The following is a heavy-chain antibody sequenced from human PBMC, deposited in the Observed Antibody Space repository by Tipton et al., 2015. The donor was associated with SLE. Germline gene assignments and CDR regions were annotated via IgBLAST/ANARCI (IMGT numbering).Heavy chain of an antibody. J-gene: IGHJ4*02. CDR1: GYSISSGYY. CDR3: ARTGSLYSSGWYQ. Sequence: GLVKPSETLSLSCDVSGYSISSGYYWGWIRQSPGKGLEWIGSIYQSGNTYYNPSLKSRISMSIDTFKNQLFLRLNSVTAADTAVYYCARTGSLYSSGWYQWGQGTLVTVSS. CDR2: IYQSGNT. D-gene: IGHD6-19*01. V-gene: IGHV4-38-2*01.